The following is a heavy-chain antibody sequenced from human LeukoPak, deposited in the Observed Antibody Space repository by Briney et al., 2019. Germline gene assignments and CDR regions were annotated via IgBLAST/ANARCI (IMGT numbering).Heavy chain of an antibody. CDR1: GGSFSGYY. V-gene: IGHV4-34*01. CDR2: INHSGST. CDR3: ARQGYSSGWYPGSYYYYGMDV. Sequence: PSETLSLTCAVYGGSFSGYYCSWIRQPPGKGLEWIGEINHSGSTNYNPSLKSRVTISVDTSKNQFSLKLSSVTAADTAVYYCARQGYSSGWYPGSYYYYGMDVWGQGTTVTVSS. D-gene: IGHD6-19*01. J-gene: IGHJ6*02.